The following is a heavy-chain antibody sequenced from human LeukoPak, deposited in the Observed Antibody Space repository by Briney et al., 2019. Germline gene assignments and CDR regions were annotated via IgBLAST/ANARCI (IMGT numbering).Heavy chain of an antibody. CDR1: GFTFSSYA. CDR3: AKDRDIVVVPAAHNWFDP. V-gene: IGHV3-23*01. J-gene: IGHJ5*02. Sequence: GGSLRLSCAASGFTFSSYAMSWVRQAPGKGLEWVSATSGSGGSTYHADSVKGRFTISRDNSKNTLYLQMNSLRAEDTAVYYCAKDRDIVVVPAAHNWFDPWGQGTLVTVSS. CDR2: TSGSGGST. D-gene: IGHD2-2*01.